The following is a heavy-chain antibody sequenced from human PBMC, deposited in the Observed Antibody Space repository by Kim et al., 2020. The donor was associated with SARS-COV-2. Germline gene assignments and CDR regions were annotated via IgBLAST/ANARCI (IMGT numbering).Heavy chain of an antibody. CDR2: INHSGST. D-gene: IGHD3-22*01. CDR3: ARGQESDSSGYYYYWVLDY. J-gene: IGHJ4*01. Sequence: SETLSLTCAVYGGSFSGYYWSWIRQPPGKGLEWIGEINHSGSTNYNPSLKSRVTISVDTSKNQFSLKLSSVTAADTAVYYCARGQESDSSGYYYYWVLDYWGHGTLVTVSS. V-gene: IGHV4-34*01. CDR1: GGSFSGYY.